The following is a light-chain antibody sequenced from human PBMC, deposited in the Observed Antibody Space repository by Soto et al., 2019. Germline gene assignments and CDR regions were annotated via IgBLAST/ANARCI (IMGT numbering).Light chain of an antibody. J-gene: IGKJ2*01. CDR1: QSVSSN. CDR3: QQYNNWSYT. Sequence: EIVMTQSPATLSVSPGERAALSCRASQSVSSNFAWYQQKPGQAPRLLIYGASTRATGIPARFSGSGSGTEFTLTISSLQSEHFAVYYCQQYNNWSYTFGQGTKLEIK. V-gene: IGKV3-15*01. CDR2: GAS.